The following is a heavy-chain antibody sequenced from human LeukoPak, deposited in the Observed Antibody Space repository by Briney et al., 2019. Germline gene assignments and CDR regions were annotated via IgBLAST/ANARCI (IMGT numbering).Heavy chain of an antibody. V-gene: IGHV3-33*01. CDR1: GFTFSSYG. J-gene: IGHJ4*02. CDR2: IWYDGSNK. Sequence: GRSLRLSCAASGFTFSSYGMHWVRQAPGKGLEWVAVIWYDGSNKYYADSVKGRFTISRDNSKNTLYLQMNSLRAEDTAVYYRARDDAGYGGLFDYWGQGTLVTVSS. D-gene: IGHD4-23*01. CDR3: ARDDAGYGGLFDY.